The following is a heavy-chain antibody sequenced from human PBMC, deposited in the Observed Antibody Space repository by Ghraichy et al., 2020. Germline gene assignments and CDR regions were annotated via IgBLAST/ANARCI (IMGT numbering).Heavy chain of an antibody. CDR1: GGSFSGYY. CDR2: INHSGST. CDR3: ARVRRHYYGSGSDNWFDP. J-gene: IGHJ5*02. V-gene: IGHV4-34*01. D-gene: IGHD3-10*01. Sequence: SETLSLTCAVYGGSFSGYYWSWIRQPPGKGLEWIGEINHSGSTNYNPSLKSRVTISVDTSKNQFSLKLSSVTAADTAVYYCARVRRHYYGSGSDNWFDPWGQGTLVTVSS.